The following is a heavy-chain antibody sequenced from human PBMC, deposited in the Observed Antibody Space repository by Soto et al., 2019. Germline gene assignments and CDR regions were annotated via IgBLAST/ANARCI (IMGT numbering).Heavy chain of an antibody. V-gene: IGHV1-2*02. J-gene: IGHJ1*01. CDR3: ARRSTTYLNEVIYDI. Sequence: APVKVSGKASRYTFTSYDIFWVRQSPGQGLEWMGWMRTGSGDTHYAQKFQGRVTMTRDTSISTAYMELNNLVSDDTAVYYCARRSTTYLNEVIYDIWGQGTLVTVSS. CDR2: MRTGSGDT. D-gene: IGHD1-26*01. CDR1: RYTFTSYD.